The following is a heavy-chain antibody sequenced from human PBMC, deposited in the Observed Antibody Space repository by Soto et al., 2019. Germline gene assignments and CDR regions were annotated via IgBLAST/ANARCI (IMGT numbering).Heavy chain of an antibody. Sequence: GGSLRLSCVASGFTFTTYWMSWVRQAPGKGLEWVANIRQDGGAQYYVDSVKGRFTISRDNAKNSVYLQMDSLGVEDTAVYYCVRGGHGSGSYLGSSWGQGILVTVSS. J-gene: IGHJ5*02. V-gene: IGHV3-7*03. CDR1: GFTFTTYW. D-gene: IGHD3-10*01. CDR2: IRQDGGAQ. CDR3: VRGGHGSGSYLGSS.